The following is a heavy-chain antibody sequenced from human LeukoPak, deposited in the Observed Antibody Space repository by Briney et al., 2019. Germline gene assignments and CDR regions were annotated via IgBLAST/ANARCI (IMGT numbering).Heavy chain of an antibody. V-gene: IGHV1-69*13. J-gene: IGHJ3*02. Sequence: SVKVSCKASGGTFSSYAISWVRQAPGQGLEWMGGTIPIFGTANYAQKSQGRVTITADESTSTAYMELSSLRSEDTAVYYCARPAAIVVVPAAINAFDTWGQGTMVTVSS. CDR3: ARPAAIVVVPAAINAFDT. D-gene: IGHD2-2*01. CDR1: GGTFSSYA. CDR2: TIPIFGTA.